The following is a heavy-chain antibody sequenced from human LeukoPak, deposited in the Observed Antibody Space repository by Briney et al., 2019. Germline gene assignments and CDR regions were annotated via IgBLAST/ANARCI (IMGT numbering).Heavy chain of an antibody. CDR1: GFTFDTYV. J-gene: IGHJ4*02. Sequence: GGALRLPCAAAGFTFDTYVVSWVRQAPGRGLEGGSSVSGSGRHPHYTDAVKQRLTVSRDNSESAILLQMTSLTVEDSAVYYCAKGISLDGYNFEGGADYWGQGTLVTVSS. V-gene: IGHV3-23*01. D-gene: IGHD5-24*01. CDR3: AKGISLDGYNFEGGADY. CDR2: VSGSGRHP.